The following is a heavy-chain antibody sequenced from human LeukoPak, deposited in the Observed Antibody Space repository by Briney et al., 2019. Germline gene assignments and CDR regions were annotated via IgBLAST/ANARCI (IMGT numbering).Heavy chain of an antibody. CDR1: GGSFSGYY. D-gene: IGHD1-26*01. Sequence: RTSENLSLTCAVYGGSFSGYYWSWIRQPPGKGLEWIGEINHSGSTNYNPSLKSRVTISVDTSKNQFSLKLSSVTAADTAVYYCARSIVGTTYLDYWGQGTLVTVSS. CDR2: INHSGST. J-gene: IGHJ4*02. CDR3: ARSIVGTTYLDY. V-gene: IGHV4-34*01.